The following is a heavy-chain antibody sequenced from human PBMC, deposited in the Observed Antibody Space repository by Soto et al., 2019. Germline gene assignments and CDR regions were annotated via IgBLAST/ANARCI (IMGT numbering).Heavy chain of an antibody. Sequence: GGSLRLSCAASGFTFGSYAMSWVRQAPGKGLEWVSAISGSGGSTYYADSVKGRFTISRDNSKNTLYLQMNSLRAEDTAVYYCAKDLPPSKAARLAYFDYWGQGTLVTVSS. CDR1: GFTFGSYA. J-gene: IGHJ4*02. V-gene: IGHV3-23*01. CDR2: ISGSGGST. D-gene: IGHD6-6*01. CDR3: AKDLPPSKAARLAYFDY.